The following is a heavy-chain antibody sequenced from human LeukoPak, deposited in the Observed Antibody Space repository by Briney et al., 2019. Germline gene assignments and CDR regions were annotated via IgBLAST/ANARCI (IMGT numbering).Heavy chain of an antibody. CDR3: AKVPSSTWGFDY. J-gene: IGHJ4*02. D-gene: IGHD6-13*01. Sequence: GGSLRLSCAASGFTVSSNYMSWVRQAPGKGLEWVSVIYSGGSTYYADSVKGRFTISRDNAKNTLYLQMNSLRAEDTAVYYCAKVPSSTWGFDYWGQGTLVTVSS. CDR1: GFTVSSNY. CDR2: IYSGGST. V-gene: IGHV3-53*01.